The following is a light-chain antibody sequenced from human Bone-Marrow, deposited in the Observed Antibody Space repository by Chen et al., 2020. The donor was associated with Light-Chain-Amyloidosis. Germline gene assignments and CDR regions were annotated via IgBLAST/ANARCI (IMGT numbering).Light chain of an antibody. V-gene: IGKV2-28*01. CDR1: QSLLHTNGYNY. CDR2: SGS. Sequence: DVVMTQSPLSLPVTPGEPASMSCRSSQSLLHTNGYNYLGWYLQKPGQCPQLLISSGSNRASGVPDRFSGSGSGTDFTLKISRVEAEDVGVYYCMQSLKTPPTFGPGTKVDIK. J-gene: IGKJ3*01. CDR3: MQSLKTPPT.